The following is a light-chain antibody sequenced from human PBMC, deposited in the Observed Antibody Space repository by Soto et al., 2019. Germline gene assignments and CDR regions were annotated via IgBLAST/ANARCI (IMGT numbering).Light chain of an antibody. Sequence: DIVMTQSPDSLAVSLGEGATINCKSSQSVLYTSNNKNYLAWYQQKPGQPPKLLIYWASTRESGVPDRFSGSGSATDFTLTISSLQAEDVAVYYCQQYYSTPLTFGGGTKLEIK. V-gene: IGKV4-1*01. CDR1: QSVLYTSNNKNY. CDR3: QQYYSTPLT. J-gene: IGKJ4*01. CDR2: WAS.